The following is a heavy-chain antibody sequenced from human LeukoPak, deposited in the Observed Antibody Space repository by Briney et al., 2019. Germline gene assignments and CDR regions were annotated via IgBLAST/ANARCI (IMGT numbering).Heavy chain of an antibody. D-gene: IGHD6-13*01. V-gene: IGHV1-46*01. CDR1: AYTFTSYG. J-gene: IGHJ6*02. CDR2: INPSGGST. CDR3: ASLAAAGTDYGMDV. Sequence: ASVKVSCKASAYTFTSYGISWVRQAPGQGLEWMGIINPSGGSTSYAQKFQGRVTMTRDTSTSTVYMELSSLRSEDTAVYYCASLAAAGTDYGMDVWGQGTTVTVSS.